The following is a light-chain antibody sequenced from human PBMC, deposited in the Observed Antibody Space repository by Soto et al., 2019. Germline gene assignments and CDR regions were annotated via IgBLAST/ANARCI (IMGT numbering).Light chain of an antibody. CDR1: QSVSSSY. CDR2: GAS. J-gene: IGKJ1*01. Sequence: EIVLTQSPGTLSLSPGERATLSCRASQSVSSSYLAWCLQRPGQAPRLLIYGASGRATGIPDRFSGSGSGTDFTLTISRLEPEDFAVYYCQQYGSSRWTFGQGTKVEIK. V-gene: IGKV3-20*01. CDR3: QQYGSSRWT.